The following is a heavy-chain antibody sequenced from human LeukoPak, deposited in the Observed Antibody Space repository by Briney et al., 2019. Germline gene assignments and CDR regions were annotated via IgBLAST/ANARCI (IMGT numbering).Heavy chain of an antibody. CDR2: ISYDVTNK. Sequence: GGSLRLSCAASGFTFSSYEMNWVRQAPGKGLEWVAVISYDVTNKYYADSVKGRFTISRDNSKNTLYLQMNSLRAEDTAVYYCAREYSSGWYGYYHYYMDVWGKGTTVTVSS. CDR1: GFTFSSYE. D-gene: IGHD6-19*01. V-gene: IGHV3-30*03. J-gene: IGHJ6*03. CDR3: AREYSSGWYGYYHYYMDV.